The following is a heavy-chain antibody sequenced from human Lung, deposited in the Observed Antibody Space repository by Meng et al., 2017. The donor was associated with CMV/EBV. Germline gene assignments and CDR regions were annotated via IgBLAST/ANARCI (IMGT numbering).Heavy chain of an antibody. J-gene: IGHJ5*02. V-gene: IGHV4-30-4*08. Sequence: TVSGGSISSYDYYWSWIRQPPGKGLGWIGYTSYTGATRYNPSLKTRVSFSLDTSKSQFSLRLTSVTAADTAMYYCVRVATHTSWYDPWGPGTLVTVSS. CDR2: TSYTGAT. CDR1: GGSISSYDYY. CDR3: VRVATHTSWYDP. D-gene: IGHD1-1*01.